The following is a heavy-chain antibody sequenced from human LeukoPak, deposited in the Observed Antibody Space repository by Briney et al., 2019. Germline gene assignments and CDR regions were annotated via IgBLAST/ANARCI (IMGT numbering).Heavy chain of an antibody. V-gene: IGHV3-7*01. CDR1: GFTFRDYW. J-gene: IGHJ4*02. D-gene: IGHD2-2*01. CDR3: ASRYCSTPTFPYVGVFDY. CDR2: INQDGSDK. Sequence: GGSLRLSCAVSGFTFRDYWMTWVRQAPGKGLEWVANINQDGSDKYYMDSVKGRFTISRDNAKNSVFLQMNSLRAEETAVYYCASRYCSTPTFPYVGVFDYWGQGTLVTVSS.